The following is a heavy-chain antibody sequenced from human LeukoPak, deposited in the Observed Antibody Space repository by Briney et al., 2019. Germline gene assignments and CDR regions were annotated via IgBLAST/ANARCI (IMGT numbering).Heavy chain of an antibody. CDR1: GYTFTSYG. V-gene: IGHV1-18*01. J-gene: IGHJ4*02. Sequence: ASVKVSCKASGYTFTSYGISWVRQAPGQGLERMGWISAYNGNTNYAQKLQGRVTMTTDTSTSTAYMELRSLRSDDTAVYYCARPIPNWNDLYYFDYWGQGTLVTVSS. CDR3: ARPIPNWNDLYYFDY. D-gene: IGHD1-1*01. CDR2: ISAYNGNT.